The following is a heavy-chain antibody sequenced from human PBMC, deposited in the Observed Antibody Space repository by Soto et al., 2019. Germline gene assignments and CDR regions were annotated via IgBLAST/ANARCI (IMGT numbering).Heavy chain of an antibody. V-gene: IGHV4-39*01. J-gene: IGHJ4*02. CDR1: GDSISSGGYF. D-gene: IGHD3-10*01. CDR2: IDHRGTT. Sequence: SETLSLTCTVSGDSISSGGYFWGWIRQPPGTGLEWIGIIDHRGTTFYNPSLKSGRTIFVDTTRNQFSLTVTSVIAADSAVYYCVRQAGAGSAYDFFDYWGQGILVTVSS. CDR3: VRQAGAGSAYDFFDY.